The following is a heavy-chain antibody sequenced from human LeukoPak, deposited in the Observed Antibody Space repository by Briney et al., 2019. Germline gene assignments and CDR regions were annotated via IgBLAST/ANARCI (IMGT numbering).Heavy chain of an antibody. J-gene: IGHJ4*02. CDR2: IYTSGST. D-gene: IGHD4-11*01. CDR3: ARHVLLTVTTSHFDN. Sequence: SETLSLTCTVSGGSISSYYWSWIRQPAGKGLEWIGRIYTSGSTYYNPSLKSRVTISVDTSKNQFSLKLSSVTAADTAVYYCARHVLLTVTTSHFDNWGQGTLVTVSS. CDR1: GGSISSYY. V-gene: IGHV4-4*07.